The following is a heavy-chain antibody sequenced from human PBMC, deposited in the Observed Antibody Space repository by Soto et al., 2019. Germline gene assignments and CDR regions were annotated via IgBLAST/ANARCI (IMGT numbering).Heavy chain of an antibody. CDR2: FNPNSGDT. D-gene: IGHD6-19*01. CDR1: GYIFTAYS. J-gene: IGHJ4*02. Sequence: ASVKVSCKASGYIFTAYSMHWVRQAPGQGLEWVGWFNPNSGDTIYAQKFQGRVTLTGDTSISTAYMELYSLTSDDTAAYYCAREASAVISLDYWGQGTLVTVSS. CDR3: AREASAVISLDY. V-gene: IGHV1-2*02.